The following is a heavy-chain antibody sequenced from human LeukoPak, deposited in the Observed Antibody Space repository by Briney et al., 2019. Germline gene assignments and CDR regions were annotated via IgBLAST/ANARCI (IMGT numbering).Heavy chain of an antibody. CDR3: ARAIVRGVNWFDP. J-gene: IGHJ5*02. D-gene: IGHD3-10*01. Sequence: ASVKVSCKASGYTFTGYYMHWVRQAPGQGLEWMGRINPNSGGTNYAQKFQGRVTMTRDTSISTAYMELSRLRSDDTAVYYWARAIVRGVNWFDPWGQGTLVTVSS. V-gene: IGHV1-2*06. CDR1: GYTFTGYY. CDR2: INPNSGGT.